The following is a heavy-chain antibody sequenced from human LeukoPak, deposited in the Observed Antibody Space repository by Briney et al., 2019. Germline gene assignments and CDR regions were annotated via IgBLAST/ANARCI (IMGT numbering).Heavy chain of an antibody. V-gene: IGHV3-74*01. D-gene: IGHD3-10*01. J-gene: IGHJ4*02. CDR3: AKGSYGSGSYPDY. CDR1: GFTFGTYW. CDR2: INSDGGTT. Sequence: GGSLRLSCGASGFTFGTYWMHWVRQAPGKGLVWVSGINSDGGTTTYADSVKGRFTISRDNAKNTLYLQMNNLRAEDMALYYCAKGSYGSGSYPDYWGQGTLVTVSS.